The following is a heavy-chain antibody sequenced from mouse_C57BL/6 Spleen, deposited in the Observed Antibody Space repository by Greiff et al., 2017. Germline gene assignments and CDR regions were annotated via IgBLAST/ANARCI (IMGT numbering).Heavy chain of an antibody. CDR2: ISGGGGNT. V-gene: IGHV5-9*01. CDR3: ASLDREYFDY. J-gene: IGHJ2*01. Sequence: EVMLVESGGGLVKPGGSLKLSCAASGFTFSSYTMSWVRQTPEKRLEWVATISGGGGNTYYPDSVKGRFTISRDNAKNTLYLQMSSLRSEDTALYYCASLDREYFDYWGQGTTLTVSS. CDR1: GFTFSSYT.